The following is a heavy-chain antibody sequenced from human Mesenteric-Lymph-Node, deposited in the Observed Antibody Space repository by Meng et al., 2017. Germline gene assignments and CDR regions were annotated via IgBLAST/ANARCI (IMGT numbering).Heavy chain of an antibody. CDR2: INPSGGST. CDR3: ARDPAYYDSSGYYSPFDY. J-gene: IGHJ4*02. V-gene: IGHV1-46*01. Sequence: ASVKVSCKASGYTFTSYYMHWVRQAPGQGLEWMGIINPSGGSTSYAQKFQGRVTITRDTSASTAYMELSSLRSEDTAVYYCARDPAYYDSSGYYSPFDYWGQGTLVTVSS. D-gene: IGHD3-22*01. CDR1: GYTFTSYY.